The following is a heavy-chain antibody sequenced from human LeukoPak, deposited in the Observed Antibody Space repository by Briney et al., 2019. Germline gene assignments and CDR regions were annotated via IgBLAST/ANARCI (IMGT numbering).Heavy chain of an antibody. CDR2: ISSSSSYI. V-gene: IGHV3-21*01. D-gene: IGHD3-22*01. CDR1: GFTFSNYN. J-gene: IGHJ4*02. Sequence: PGGSLRLSCAASGFTFSNYNMNWVRQAPGKGLEWVSSISSSSSYIYYADSVKVPFTISRDSAKNSLYLQMNSLRAEDTAVYYCARESHYYDSSGYDYGYFDYWGQGTLVTVSS. CDR3: ARESHYYDSSGYDYGYFDY.